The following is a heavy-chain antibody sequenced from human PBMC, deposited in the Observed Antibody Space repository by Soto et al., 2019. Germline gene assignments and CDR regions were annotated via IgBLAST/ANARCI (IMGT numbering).Heavy chain of an antibody. CDR1: VYTFTCYY. CDR2: INPNSGGT. J-gene: IGHJ4*02. Sequence: KVSFKASVYTFTCYYMHWVRQAPGQGLEWMGWINPNSGGTNYAQKFQGRVTMTRDTSISTAYMELSRLRSDDTAVYYCARDYYDSSGYQNWGQGTLVTVSS. CDR3: ARDYYDSSGYQN. D-gene: IGHD3-22*01. V-gene: IGHV1-2*02.